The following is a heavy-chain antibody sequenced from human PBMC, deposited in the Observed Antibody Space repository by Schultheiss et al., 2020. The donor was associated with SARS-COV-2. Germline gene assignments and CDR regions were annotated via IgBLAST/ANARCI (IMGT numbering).Heavy chain of an antibody. D-gene: IGHD5-12*01. CDR3: ARSRYSGYDWLFLFDY. CDR2: IIPIFGTA. V-gene: IGHV1-69*06. Sequence: SVKVSCKASGYTFTSYGISWVRQAPGQGLEWMGGIIPIFGTANYAQKFQGRVTITADKSTSTAYMELSSLRSEDTAVYYCARSRYSGYDWLFLFDYWGQGTLVTVSS. J-gene: IGHJ4*02. CDR1: GYTFTSYG.